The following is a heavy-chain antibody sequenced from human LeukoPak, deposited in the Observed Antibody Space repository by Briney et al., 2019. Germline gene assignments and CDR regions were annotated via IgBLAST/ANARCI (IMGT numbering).Heavy chain of an antibody. V-gene: IGHV6-1*01. J-gene: IGHJ4*02. CDR2: TYYRSKWYN. D-gene: IGHD2-2*01. CDR3: AGSSISLDY. Sequence: SQTLSLTCAISGDSVSSKSAAWNWIRQSPSRGLEWLGRTYYRSKWYNEYDVYGKSRITIKPDTSKNQIYPQLHSVTPEDTAVYYCAGSSISLDYWGQGTLVTVSS. CDR1: GDSVSSKSAA.